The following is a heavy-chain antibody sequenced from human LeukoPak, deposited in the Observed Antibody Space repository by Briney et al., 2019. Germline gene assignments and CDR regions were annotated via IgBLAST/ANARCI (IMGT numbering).Heavy chain of an antibody. CDR2: IYNSGST. Sequence: PSETLSLTCSVSGDSISICYWSWIRQPPGKGLEWIGYIYNSGSTNYNPSLKSRVTISVDTSKNQFSLKLTSVTAADTAVYYCARDRELGYWGQGTLVTVSS. CDR1: GDSISICY. J-gene: IGHJ4*02. CDR3: ARDRELGY. V-gene: IGHV4-59*01. D-gene: IGHD3-10*01.